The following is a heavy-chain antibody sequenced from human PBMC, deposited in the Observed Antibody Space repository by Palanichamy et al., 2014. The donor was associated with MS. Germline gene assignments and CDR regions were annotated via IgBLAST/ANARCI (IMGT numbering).Heavy chain of an antibody. CDR3: ARGGRGSSWSEKIFDF. J-gene: IGHJ4*02. CDR2: IYAGGST. V-gene: IGHV3-53*04. CDR1: GFTVSGTY. Sequence: EVQLVESGGRLVQPGESLRLSCAASGFTVSGTYMNWVRQAPGKGLEWVSIIYAGGSTYYADSVKGRFTISRHTSNNSIYLQMNSLKTEDTAVYYCARGGRGSSWSEKIFDFWGQGTLVTVSS. D-gene: IGHD6-13*01.